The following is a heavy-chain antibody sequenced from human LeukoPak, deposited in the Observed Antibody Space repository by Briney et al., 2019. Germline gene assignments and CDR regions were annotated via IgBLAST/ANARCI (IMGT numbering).Heavy chain of an antibody. V-gene: IGHV3-49*03. CDR3: TRSASRSRGYSYGDFDY. Sequence: GGSLRLSCTASGFTFGDYAMSWFRQAPGKGLEWVGFIRSKAYGGTTEYAASVKGRFTISRDDSKSIAYLQMNSLKTEDTAVYYCTRSASRSRGYSYGDFDYWGQGTLATVSS. CDR2: IRSKAYGGTT. CDR1: GFTFGDYA. J-gene: IGHJ4*02. D-gene: IGHD5-18*01.